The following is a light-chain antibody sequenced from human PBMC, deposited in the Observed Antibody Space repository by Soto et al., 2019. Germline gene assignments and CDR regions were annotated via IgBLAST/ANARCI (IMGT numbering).Light chain of an antibody. CDR3: LLSYSGARV. J-gene: IGLJ2*01. CDR1: TGAVTSGHY. Sequence: QAVVTQEPSLTVSPGGTVTVTCGSSTGAVTSGHYPYWFQQKPGQAPRTLIYDSRNKHSWTPARFSGSLLGGKAALTLSGAQPEDEAEYYCLLSYSGARVFGGGTKLTVL. CDR2: DSR. V-gene: IGLV7-46*01.